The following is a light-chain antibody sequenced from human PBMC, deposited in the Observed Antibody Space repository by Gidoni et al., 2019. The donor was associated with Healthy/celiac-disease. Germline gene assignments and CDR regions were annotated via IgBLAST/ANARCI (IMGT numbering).Light chain of an antibody. Sequence: DIVMTQSTESPAGSLGERATINCKSSQSVLYSSNTKNYLAWYQQKPGQPPKLLIYWASTRASGVPDRFSGSGSVTDFTLTISSLQAEDVAVYYCQQYYSTPLTFGPGTKVDIK. CDR2: WAS. CDR3: QQYYSTPLT. CDR1: QSVLYSSNTKNY. J-gene: IGKJ3*01. V-gene: IGKV4-1*01.